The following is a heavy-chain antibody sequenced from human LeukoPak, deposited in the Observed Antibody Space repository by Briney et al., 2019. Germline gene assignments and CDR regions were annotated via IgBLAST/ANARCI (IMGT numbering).Heavy chain of an antibody. D-gene: IGHD4-11*01. CDR1: GGTFSSYA. V-gene: IGHV1-69*01. Sequence: GASVKVSCKASGGTFSSYAINWVRQAPGQGLEWMGGIIPIFGTANYAQKFQGRVTITADESTSTAYMELSSLRSEDTAVYYCARRVTVTRYYYYMDVWGKGTTVTVSS. CDR2: IIPIFGTA. J-gene: IGHJ6*03. CDR3: ARRVTVTRYYYYMDV.